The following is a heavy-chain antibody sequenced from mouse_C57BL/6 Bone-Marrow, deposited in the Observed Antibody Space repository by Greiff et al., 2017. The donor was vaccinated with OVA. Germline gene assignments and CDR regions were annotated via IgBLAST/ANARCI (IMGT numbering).Heavy chain of an antibody. D-gene: IGHD2-2*01. V-gene: IGHV1-22*01. CDR1: GYTFTDNS. CDR2: INPNNGGT. Sequence: EVKLMESGPELVKPGASVKMSCKASGYTFTDNSLHWVRQSHGKSLEWIGYINPNNGGTSYNQKFKGKATLTVNKSSSTAYMELRSLTSEDSAVYFCARGNGYDWYFDVWGTGTTVTVSS. J-gene: IGHJ1*03. CDR3: ARGNGYDWYFDV.